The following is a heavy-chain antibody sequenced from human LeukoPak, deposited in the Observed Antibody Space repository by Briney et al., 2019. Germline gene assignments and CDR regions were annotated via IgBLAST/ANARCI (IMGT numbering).Heavy chain of an antibody. Sequence: GGSLRLSCAASGFTFSSYWMSWVRQSPGKRLEWVANIKPDGSEKYFMDSVKGRFTISRDNAKNALYLEMNSLRAEDTAEYFCARERMYSGSGSTYPYYDYWGQGTLVTVSS. CDR1: GFTFSSYW. V-gene: IGHV3-7*01. J-gene: IGHJ4*02. CDR2: IKPDGSEK. CDR3: ARERMYSGSGSTYPYYDY. D-gene: IGHD3-10*01.